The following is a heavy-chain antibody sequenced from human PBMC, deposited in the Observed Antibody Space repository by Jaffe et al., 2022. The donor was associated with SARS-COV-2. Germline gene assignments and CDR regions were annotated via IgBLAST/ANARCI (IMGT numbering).Heavy chain of an antibody. V-gene: IGHV3-72*01. Sequence: EVQLVESGGGLVQPGGSLRLSCAASGFTFSDHYMDWVRQAPGKGLEWVGRTRNKANSYTTEYAASVKGRFTISRDDSKNSLYLQMNSLKTEDTAVYYCVTYLVRGVIMAPGGYWGQGTLVTVSS. D-gene: IGHD3-10*01. CDR2: TRNKANSYTT. CDR1: GFTFSDHY. J-gene: IGHJ4*02. CDR3: VTYLVRGVIMAPGGY.